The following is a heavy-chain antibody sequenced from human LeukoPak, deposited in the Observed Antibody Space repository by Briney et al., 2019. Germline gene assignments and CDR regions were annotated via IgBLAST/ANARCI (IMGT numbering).Heavy chain of an antibody. CDR3: AGGVGAVAGRELDY. D-gene: IGHD6-19*01. J-gene: IGHJ4*02. Sequence: ASVNVPCKASGYTFPRYGIRWVRQAPAHGLESVEWIRAYNGNTHYAQKLQDRVTIPTDTSTPTAHMDLRSLRSDDTAVYYWAGGVGAVAGRELDYWGQGTLVTVSS. CDR2: IRAYNGNT. CDR1: GYTFPRYG. V-gene: IGHV1-18*01.